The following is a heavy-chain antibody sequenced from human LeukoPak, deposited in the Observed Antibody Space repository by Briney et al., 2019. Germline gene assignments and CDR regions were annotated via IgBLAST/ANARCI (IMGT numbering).Heavy chain of an antibody. V-gene: IGHV4-59*08. CDR3: ARSDGWFRGRFDY. CDR2: IYYNGST. J-gene: IGHJ4*02. D-gene: IGHD6-19*01. Sequence: SETLSLTCTVSGGSISGYYWSWIRQPPGKGLEWIGYIYYNGSTNYNPSLKSRVTISVDTSKNQFSLKLSSVTAADTAVYYCARSDGWFRGRFDYWGQGTLVTVSS. CDR1: GGSISGYY.